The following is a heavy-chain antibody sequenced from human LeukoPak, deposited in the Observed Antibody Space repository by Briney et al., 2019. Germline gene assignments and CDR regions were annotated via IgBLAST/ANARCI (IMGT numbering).Heavy chain of an antibody. CDR1: GFTVSAKY. Sequence: GGSLRLSCAASGFTVSAKYMSWVRQGPGKGLDWISSIYSDGGTNYADSVKGRFTISKDNSKNTLYLQMNSLRPEDTAVYYCARDGGFGGPGGDNWFDSWGQGALVTVSS. J-gene: IGHJ5*01. CDR3: ARDGGFGGPGGDNWFDS. CDR2: IYSDGGT. D-gene: IGHD3-16*01. V-gene: IGHV3-66*02.